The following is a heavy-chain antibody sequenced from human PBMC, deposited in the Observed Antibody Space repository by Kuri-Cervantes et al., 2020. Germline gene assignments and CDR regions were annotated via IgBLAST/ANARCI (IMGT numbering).Heavy chain of an antibody. CDR2: IRGPSDYI. CDR3: AREFPGTALAGTEGALDI. D-gene: IGHD6-19*01. CDR1: GFTVNSCN. J-gene: IGHJ3*02. V-gene: IGHV3-21*01. Sequence: GGSLRLSCAASGFTVNSCNMNWVRQVPGKGLEWVSSIRGPSDYIYHADSVRGRFTISRDNAKNSLYLQMNSLRAEDTAVYYCAREFPGTALAGTEGALDIWGQGTKVTVSS.